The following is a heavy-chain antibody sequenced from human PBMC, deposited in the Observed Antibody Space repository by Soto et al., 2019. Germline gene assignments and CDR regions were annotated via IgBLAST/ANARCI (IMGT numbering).Heavy chain of an antibody. V-gene: IGHV1-69*12. CDR3: ARGEVGTTGTFYYYGMDV. D-gene: IGHD1-1*01. J-gene: IGHJ6*02. CDR1: GGTFSSYA. CDR2: IIPIFGTA. Sequence: QVQLVQSGAEVKKPGSSVKVSCKASGGTFSSYAISWVRQAPVLGLEWMGGIIPIFGTANYAQKFQGRVTITADESTSTAYMELSSLRYEDTAVYYCARGEVGTTGTFYYYGMDVWGLGTTVTVSS.